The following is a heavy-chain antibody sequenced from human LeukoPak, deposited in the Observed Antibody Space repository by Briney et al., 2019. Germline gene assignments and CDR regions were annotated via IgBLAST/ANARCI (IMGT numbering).Heavy chain of an antibody. D-gene: IGHD2-21*01. J-gene: IGHJ6*03. V-gene: IGHV4-39*01. CDR1: GGSISSNIYS. CDR2: IFYSGDT. CDR3: ARSSSHIYYMDV. Sequence: KSSETLSLTCAVSGGSISSNIYSWGWVRQPPGKGLEWIGDIFYSGDTQYNASLKSRVTISVDTYENQFSLKLISVTAADTAMYYCARSSSHIYYMDVWGRGTTVTVSS.